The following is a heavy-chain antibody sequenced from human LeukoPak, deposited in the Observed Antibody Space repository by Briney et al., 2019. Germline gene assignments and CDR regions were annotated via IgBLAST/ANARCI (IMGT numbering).Heavy chain of an antibody. V-gene: IGHV3-7*01. D-gene: IGHD3-10*01. CDR3: ARDLNDLWFGTDY. J-gene: IGHJ4*02. CDR2: IKQDGSEK. Sequence: PGGSLRLSCVASGFTFSSRDWMTWVRQAPGKGLEWVANIKQDGSEKNYVDSVKGRFTISRDNAKNSLYLQMNSLRAEDTAAYYCARDLNDLWFGTDYWGQGTLVTVSS. CDR1: GFTFSSRDW.